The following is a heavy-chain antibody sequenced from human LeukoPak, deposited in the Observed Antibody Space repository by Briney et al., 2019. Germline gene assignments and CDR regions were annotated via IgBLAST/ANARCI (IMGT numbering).Heavy chain of an antibody. CDR1: GYTFTSYG. J-gene: IGHJ5*02. Sequence: ASVKVSCKASGYTFTSYGISWVRQAPGQGLEWMEWISAYNGNTNYAQKLQGRVTMTTDASTSTAYMELRSLRSDDTAVYYCARDVRTMVRGVINRPRFDPWGQGTLVTVSS. CDR3: ARDVRTMVRGVINRPRFDP. CDR2: ISAYNGNT. D-gene: IGHD3-10*01. V-gene: IGHV1-18*01.